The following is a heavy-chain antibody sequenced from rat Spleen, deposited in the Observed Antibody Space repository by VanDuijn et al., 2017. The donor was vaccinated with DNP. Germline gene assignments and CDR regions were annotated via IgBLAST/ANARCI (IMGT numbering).Heavy chain of an antibody. CDR3: ARVQLGYYALDA. D-gene: IGHD5-1*01. J-gene: IGHJ4*01. Sequence: EVQLVESGGGLVQPGRSLKVSCVASGFTFNNYWMTWIRQVPGTGLEWVAAITSSGGNTYYRDSVKGRFTISRDNAKSTLYLQMDSLRSEETATYYCARVQLGYYALDAWGQGTSVTVS. V-gene: IGHV5-31*01. CDR2: ITSSGGNT. CDR1: GFTFNNYW.